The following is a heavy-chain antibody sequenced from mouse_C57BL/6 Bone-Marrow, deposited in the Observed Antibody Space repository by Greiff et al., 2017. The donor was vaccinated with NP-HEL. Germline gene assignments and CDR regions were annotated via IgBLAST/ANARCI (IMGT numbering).Heavy chain of an antibody. CDR2: ISYSGST. J-gene: IGHJ3*01. Sequence: VHVKQSGPGLAKPSQTLSLTCSVTGYSITSDYWNWIRKFPGNKLEYMGYISYSGSTYYNPSLKSRISITRDTSKNQYYLQLNSVTTEDTATYYCATGYYGSSPFAYWGQGTLVTVSA. CDR1: GYSITSDY. CDR3: ATGYYGSSPFAY. V-gene: IGHV3-8*01. D-gene: IGHD1-1*01.